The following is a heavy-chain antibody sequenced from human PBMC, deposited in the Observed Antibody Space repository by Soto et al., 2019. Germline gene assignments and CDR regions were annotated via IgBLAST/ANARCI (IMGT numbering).Heavy chain of an antibody. J-gene: IGHJ4*02. Sequence: VESLKISCRCSGYTFSNFWIAWCLHLPGKGLEWMGIICPGDHETRYSPSFHGKVTISADKSINTAYLQWSSLEASDSAFYYCARSPRSSPYFDYWGQGALVTVSS. CDR2: ICPGDHET. CDR3: ARSPRSSPYFDY. CDR1: GYTFSNFW. V-gene: IGHV5-51*01. D-gene: IGHD6-13*01.